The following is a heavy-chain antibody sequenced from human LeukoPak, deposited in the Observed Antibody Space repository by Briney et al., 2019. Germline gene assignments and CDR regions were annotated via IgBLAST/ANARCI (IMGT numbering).Heavy chain of an antibody. CDR1: GGSIRSSSYY. J-gene: IGHJ4*02. D-gene: IGHD3-3*01. Sequence: SETLSLTCTVSGGSIRSSSYYWGWIRRPPGKGLERIGSSYYSGDTSYNPSLKSRVTISVDTSKNQFSLKLSSVTAADTAVYYCVRQYPYYDFWSGYYFDFWGQGTLVTVSS. CDR3: VRQYPYYDFWSGYYFDF. V-gene: IGHV4-39*01. CDR2: SYYSGDT.